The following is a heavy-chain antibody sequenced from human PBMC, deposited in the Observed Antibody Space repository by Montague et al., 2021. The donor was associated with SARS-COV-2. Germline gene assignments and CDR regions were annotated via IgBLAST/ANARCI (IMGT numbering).Heavy chain of an antibody. CDR2: INHSGST. CDR1: GGSFSVHY. CDR3: ARYRRRFAEIYDTYYEYGLDV. J-gene: IGHJ6*02. Sequence: SETLSLTCAVYGGSFSVHYWTWIRQPPGKGLEWIGQINHSGSTKYNPSLKSRVTISIDTSKNQFSLKMTSMTAADTGVYYCARYRRRFAEIYDTYYEYGLDVWGQGTMVTVFS. V-gene: IGHV4-34*01. D-gene: IGHD3-10*01.